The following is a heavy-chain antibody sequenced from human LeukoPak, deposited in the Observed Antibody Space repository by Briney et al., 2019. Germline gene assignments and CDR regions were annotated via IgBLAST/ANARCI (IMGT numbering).Heavy chain of an antibody. CDR2: INHSGST. CDR3: ARRRSSGWGGYYYYYMDV. J-gene: IGHJ6*03. V-gene: IGHV4-34*01. CDR1: GGSFSGYY. Sequence: NPSETLSLTCAVYGGSFSGYYWSWIRQPPGKGLEWIGEINHSGSTNYNPSLKSRVTISVDTSKDQFSLKLSSVTAADTAVYYCARRRSSGWGGYYYYYMDVWGKGTTVTISS. D-gene: IGHD6-19*01.